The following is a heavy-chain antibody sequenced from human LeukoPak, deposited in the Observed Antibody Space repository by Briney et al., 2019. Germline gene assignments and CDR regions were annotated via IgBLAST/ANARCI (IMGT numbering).Heavy chain of an antibody. V-gene: IGHV4-39*01. J-gene: IGHJ3*01. D-gene: IGHD3-22*01. CDR3: AKAGVRYSDSSGLYAFDF. CDR2: EGYGGSA. CDR1: GGSISRGSSL. Sequence: SEALSLTCTVCGGSISRGSSLGGWSREPAGRGLEGIGTEGYGGSAYYNAALKSRVTMSADTSRNQFSLRLDSVNAADTAVYYCAKAGVRYSDSSGLYAFDFWGRGTMVTVSS.